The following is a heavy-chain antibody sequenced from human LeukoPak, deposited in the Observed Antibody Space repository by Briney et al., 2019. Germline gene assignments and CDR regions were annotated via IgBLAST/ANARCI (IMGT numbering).Heavy chain of an antibody. CDR1: GYSFTNNW. J-gene: IGHJ5*02. CDR2: TYPGDSNT. V-gene: IGHV5-51*01. CDR3: VRSPACSSGTCYPNWFDP. Sequence: GESLKISCKGSGYSFTNNWIGWVRQMPGKGLEWMGVTYPGDSNTRYSPSFQGQVTISADKSISSAYLQWSSLKASDTAMYYCVRSPACSSGTCYPNWFDPWGQGTLVTVSS. D-gene: IGHD2-15*01.